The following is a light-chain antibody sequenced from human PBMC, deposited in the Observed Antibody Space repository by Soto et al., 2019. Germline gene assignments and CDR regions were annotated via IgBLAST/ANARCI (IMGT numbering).Light chain of an antibody. CDR1: QSVSSSY. J-gene: IGKJ2*01. Sequence: DIELTQSPGTLSLSPGERATLSCRASQSVSSSYLAWYQKIPGQAPRLLIYGASSRATGIPYRFSGSGSGTDFTLTISRLEPEDFAVYYCQQYGSSPYTFGQGTNLEIK. CDR2: GAS. CDR3: QQYGSSPYT. V-gene: IGKV3-20*01.